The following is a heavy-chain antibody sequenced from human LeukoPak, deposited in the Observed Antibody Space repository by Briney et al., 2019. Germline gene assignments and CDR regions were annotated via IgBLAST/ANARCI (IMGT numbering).Heavy chain of an antibody. CDR1: GFTFSSYS. J-gene: IGHJ4*02. CDR2: ISSSSSTI. V-gene: IGHV3-48*01. Sequence: GGSLRLSCAASGFTFSSYSMNWVRQAPGKGLEWVSYISSSSSTIYYADSVKGRFTISRDNAKNSLYLQMNSLGAEDTAVYYCARTGIAAAGPDFDYWGQGTLVTVSS. CDR3: ARTGIAAAGPDFDY. D-gene: IGHD6-13*01.